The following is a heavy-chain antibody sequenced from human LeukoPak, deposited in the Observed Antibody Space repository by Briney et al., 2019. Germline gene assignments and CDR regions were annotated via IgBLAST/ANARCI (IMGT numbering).Heavy chain of an antibody. CDR3: ARALTIVTIFGVVHRRDAFDI. CDR1: GYTFTSYD. CDR2: MNPNSGNT. V-gene: IGHV1-8*03. Sequence: ASVKVSFKASGYTFTSYDINWVRQATGQGREWRGWMNPNSGNTGYAQKFQGRVTITRNTSISTAYMELSSLRSEDTAVYYCARALTIVTIFGVVHRRDAFDIWGQGTMVTVPS. J-gene: IGHJ3*02. D-gene: IGHD3-3*01.